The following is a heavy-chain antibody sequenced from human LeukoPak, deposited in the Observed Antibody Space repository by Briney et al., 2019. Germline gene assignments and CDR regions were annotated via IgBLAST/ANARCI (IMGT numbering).Heavy chain of an antibody. CDR2: IYYSGST. CDR1: GGSISSYY. V-gene: IGHV4-59*01. CDR3: ARSGTQLWSINWFDP. D-gene: IGHD5-18*01. J-gene: IGHJ5*02. Sequence: SETLSLTCTVSGGSISSYYWSWIRQPPGKGLEWIGYIYYSGSTNYNPSLKSRVTISVDTSKNQFSLKLSSVTAADTAVYYCARSGTQLWSINWFDPWGQGTLVTVPS.